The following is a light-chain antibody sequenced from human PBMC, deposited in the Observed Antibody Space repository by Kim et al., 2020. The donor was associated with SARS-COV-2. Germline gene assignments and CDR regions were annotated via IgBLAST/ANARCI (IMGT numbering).Light chain of an antibody. Sequence: QSALTQPASVSGSPGQSITISCTGTSSDIGHDNLVSWYQHHPGQAPKLLIFEVRKRPSGVSDRFSGSKSGNTASLTVSGLQAEDEADYFCCSNAPGSTWVFGGGTQLTAL. CDR2: EVR. CDR3: CSNAPGSTWV. CDR1: SSDIGHDNL. V-gene: IGLV2-23*02. J-gene: IGLJ3*02.